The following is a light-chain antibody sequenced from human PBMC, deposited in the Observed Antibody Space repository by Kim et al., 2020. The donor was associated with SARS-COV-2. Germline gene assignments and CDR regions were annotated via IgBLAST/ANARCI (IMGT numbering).Light chain of an antibody. V-gene: IGLV2-14*03. CDR2: DVS. Sequence: GQAITISCTGTSLDVGCYNYVSWYQQHPGKAPKLMIYDVSNRPSGVSNRFSGSKSGNTASLTISGLQAEDEADYYCSSYTSSSTQVFGTGTKVTVL. CDR1: SLDVGCYNY. J-gene: IGLJ1*01. CDR3: SSYTSSSTQV.